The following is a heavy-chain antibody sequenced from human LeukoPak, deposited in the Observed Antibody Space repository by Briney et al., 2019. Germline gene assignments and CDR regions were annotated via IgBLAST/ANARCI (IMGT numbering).Heavy chain of an antibody. CDR1: GGSISSSIYY. Sequence: SETLSLTCTVSGGSISSSIYYWGWIRQPPGKGLEWIGNIYYNGGTYYSPSLKSRVTISVDTSKKRFSLRLSSVTAADSAVYYCAREGSGSLFYYGMDVWGQGTTVTVSS. CDR2: IYYNGGT. J-gene: IGHJ6*02. D-gene: IGHD3-10*01. V-gene: IGHV4-39*02. CDR3: AREGSGSLFYYGMDV.